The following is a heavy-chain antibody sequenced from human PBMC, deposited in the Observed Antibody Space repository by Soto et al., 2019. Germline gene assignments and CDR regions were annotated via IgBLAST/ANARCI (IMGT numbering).Heavy chain of an antibody. CDR3: ASPFPPFNSSGWSPPGY. CDR2: IWYDGSNK. V-gene: IGHV3-33*01. Sequence: GGSLRLSCAASGFTFSSYGMHWVRQAPGKGLEWVAVIWYDGSNKYYADSVKGRFTISRDNSKNTLYLQMNSLRAEDTAVYYCASPFPPFNSSGWSPPGYWGQGTLVTVSS. J-gene: IGHJ4*02. CDR1: GFTFSSYG. D-gene: IGHD6-19*01.